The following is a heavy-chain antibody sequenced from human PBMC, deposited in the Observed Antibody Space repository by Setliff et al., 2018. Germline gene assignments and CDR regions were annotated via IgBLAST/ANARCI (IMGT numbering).Heavy chain of an antibody. J-gene: IGHJ4*02. Sequence: PSETLSLTCTVSGGSVNSGYDNWNWLRQPAGKGLEWIGHINRRGSTNYNPSLKSRVTISIDTSKDQFSLKLTSMTAADTAVFFCARGQNSYHPGSWGPLYDHWGQGTQVTVSS. CDR1: GGSVNSGYDN. CDR2: INRRGST. V-gene: IGHV4-61*09. CDR3: ARGQNSYHPGSWGPLYDH. D-gene: IGHD3-10*01.